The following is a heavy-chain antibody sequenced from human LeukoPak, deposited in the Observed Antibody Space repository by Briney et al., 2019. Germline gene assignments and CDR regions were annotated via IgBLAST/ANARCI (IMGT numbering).Heavy chain of an antibody. Sequence: PSETLSLTCTVSGGSISSGSYYWSCIRQPAGKGLECIGRIYTSGSTNFNPSLKSRVTISVDTSKHQFSLKLSSVTAADTAVYYCARLPITMIVVPRFDYWGQGTLVTVSS. V-gene: IGHV4-61*02. CDR3: ARLPITMIVVPRFDY. D-gene: IGHD3-22*01. CDR2: IYTSGST. J-gene: IGHJ4*02. CDR1: GGSISSGSYY.